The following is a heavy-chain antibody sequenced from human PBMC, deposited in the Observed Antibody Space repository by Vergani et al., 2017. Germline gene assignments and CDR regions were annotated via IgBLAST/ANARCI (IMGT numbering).Heavy chain of an antibody. D-gene: IGHD4-11*01. CDR3: ARDPSTVTTYLYNWFDP. Sequence: QVQLVQSGAEVKKPGASVKVSCKASGYTFTSYGISWVRQAPGQGLEWMGWISAYNGNTNYAQKLQGRVTMTTDTSTSTAYMELRSLRSDDTAVYYCARDPSTVTTYLYNWFDPWGQGTLVTVSS. CDR2: ISAYNGNT. J-gene: IGHJ5*02. V-gene: IGHV1-18*01. CDR1: GYTFTSYG.